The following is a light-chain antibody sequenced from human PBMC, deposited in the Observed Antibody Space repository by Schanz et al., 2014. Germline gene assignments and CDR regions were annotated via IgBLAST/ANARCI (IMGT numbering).Light chain of an antibody. J-gene: IGKJ3*01. CDR2: DAS. V-gene: IGKV1-27*01. CDR3: QHYNSAPFT. Sequence: DIQMTQSPSSLSASVGDRVTFTCRTSHGISNSLAWYQQKPGGVPNLLIYDASTLQSGVPSRFSGSRFGTDFNLTITSLQAEDVPHYYCQHYNSAPFTFGPGTKVDIK. CDR1: HGISNS.